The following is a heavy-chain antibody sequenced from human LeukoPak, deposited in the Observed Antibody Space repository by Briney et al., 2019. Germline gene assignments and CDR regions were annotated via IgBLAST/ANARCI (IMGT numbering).Heavy chain of an antibody. J-gene: IGHJ4*02. CDR3: ARDIGYSSGSYYPLDY. CDR1: GGSISSGGYY. CDR2: IYYSGST. V-gene: IGHV4-31*03. D-gene: IGHD3-10*01. Sequence: PSETLSLTCTVSGGSISSGGYYWSWIRQHPGKGLEWIGYIYYSGSTYYNPSLKSRVTISVDTSKNQFSLKLSSVTAADTAVYYCARDIGYSSGSYYPLDYWGQGTLVTVSS.